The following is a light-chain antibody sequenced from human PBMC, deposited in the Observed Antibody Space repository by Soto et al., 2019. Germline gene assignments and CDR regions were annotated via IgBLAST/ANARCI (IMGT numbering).Light chain of an antibody. CDR2: DAS. Sequence: EIVLTQSPATLPLSPGNRVTLSCRASQSVGTQLAWYQQKPGQAPRLLIYDASNRATGIPARFSGSGSGTNFPLPISALGGENFAFYFCQQRASWPTPSGQGTRRQIK. J-gene: IGKJ5*01. V-gene: IGKV3-11*01. CDR3: QQRASWPTP. CDR1: QSVGTQ.